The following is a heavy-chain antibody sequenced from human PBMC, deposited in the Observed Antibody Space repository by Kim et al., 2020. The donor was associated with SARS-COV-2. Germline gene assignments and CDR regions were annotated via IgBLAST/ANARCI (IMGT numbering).Heavy chain of an antibody. J-gene: IGHJ6*02. CDR3: ARDEALQGGAPNPGDYYYYGMDV. CDR1: GGTFSSYA. Sequence: SVKVSCKASGGTFSSYAISWVRQAPGQGLEWMGGIIPIFGTANYAQKFQGRVTITADESTSTAYMELSSLRSEDTAVYYCARDEALQGGAPNPGDYYYYGMDVWGQGTTVTVSS. V-gene: IGHV1-69*13. CDR2: IIPIFGTA. D-gene: IGHD1-26*01.